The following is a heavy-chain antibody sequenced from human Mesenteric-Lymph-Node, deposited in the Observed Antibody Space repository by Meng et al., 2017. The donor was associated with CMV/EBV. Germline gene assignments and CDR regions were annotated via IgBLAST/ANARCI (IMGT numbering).Heavy chain of an antibody. Sequence: GESLKISCKGSGYSFANYWIGWVRQMPGKGLDWMGIIFPGDSDTKYSSSFQGQVTISADKSISTAYLQWSSLKASDTAMYYCARLISGNLYYYYGLDVWGQGTTVTVSS. CDR2: IFPGDSDT. CDR3: ARLISGNLYYYYGLDV. J-gene: IGHJ6*02. D-gene: IGHD1-1*01. V-gene: IGHV5-51*01. CDR1: GYSFANYW.